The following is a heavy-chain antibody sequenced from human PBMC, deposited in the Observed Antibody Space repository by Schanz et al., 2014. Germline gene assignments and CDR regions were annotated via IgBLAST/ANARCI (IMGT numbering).Heavy chain of an antibody. J-gene: IGHJ2*01. CDR3: ATVGSETYSIYWYFDL. CDR2: MFPGGNT. Sequence: EQLVESGGGLVQPGGSLRLSCAASGFRVITHYMTWVRQAPGKGLEWVSIMFPGGNTYYADSVKGRFTISRDNSKNTLYLQMNRLRTEDTAVYYCATVGSETYSIYWYFDLWGRGTLVTVSS. CDR1: GFRVITHY. V-gene: IGHV3-66*01. D-gene: IGHD3-10*01.